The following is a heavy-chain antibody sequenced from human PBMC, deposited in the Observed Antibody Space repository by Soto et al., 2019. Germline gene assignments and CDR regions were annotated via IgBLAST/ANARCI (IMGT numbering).Heavy chain of an antibody. CDR3: ARVGVTVSTRAFDV. CDR1: SGSFSGYY. J-gene: IGHJ3*01. D-gene: IGHD2-2*01. V-gene: IGHV4-34*01. Sequence: QVQLQQWGAGLLKPSETLSLTCAVYSGSFSGYYWNWIRQSPGKGLEWMGEIYHSGSSNYNPALKKRVTISVDTSKKEFSLKMTSLTAAYTAVYYCARVGVTVSTRAFDVWGQGTMVAV. CDR2: IYHSGSS.